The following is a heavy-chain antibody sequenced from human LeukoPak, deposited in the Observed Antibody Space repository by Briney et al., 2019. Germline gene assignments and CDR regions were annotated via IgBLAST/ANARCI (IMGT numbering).Heavy chain of an antibody. D-gene: IGHD3-10*01. V-gene: IGHV4-30-4*01. Sequence: SETLSLTCTVSGGSISSGDYYWSWIRQPPGKGLEWIGYIYYSGSTYYNPSLKSRVTISVDTSKNQFSLKLSSVTAADTAVYYCARDKWFGEPSFDYWGQGTLVTVSS. CDR2: IYYSGST. CDR1: GGSISSGDYY. J-gene: IGHJ4*02. CDR3: ARDKWFGEPSFDY.